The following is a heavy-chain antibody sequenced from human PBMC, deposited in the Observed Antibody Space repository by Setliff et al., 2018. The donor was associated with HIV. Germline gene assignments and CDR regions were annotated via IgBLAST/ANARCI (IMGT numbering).Heavy chain of an antibody. J-gene: IGHJ4*02. Sequence: PSETLSLTCTVSGGSISRRDYCWGWIRQPPGKGLEWIGSVYYTWNTYYNPSLKSRVTVSVDTSKNQFSLKLNSVTAADTAVYYCARSSGVDTNMAFDYWGQGILVTVSS. CDR3: ARSSGVDTNMAFDY. CDR2: VYYTWNT. D-gene: IGHD5-18*01. CDR1: GGSISRRDYC. V-gene: IGHV4-39*07.